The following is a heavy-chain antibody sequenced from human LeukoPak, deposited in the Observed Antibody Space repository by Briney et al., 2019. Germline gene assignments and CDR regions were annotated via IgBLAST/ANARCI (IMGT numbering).Heavy chain of an antibody. J-gene: IGHJ3*02. CDR2: INPNSGGT. V-gene: IGHV1-2*02. D-gene: IGHD2-21*02. Sequence: GASVKVSCKASGYTFTGYYMHWVRQAPGKGLEWMGWINPNSGGTNYAQKFQGRVTMTRDTSISTAYMELSSLRSEDTAVYYCARVYCGDDCFLADALDIWGQGTMVTVSS. CDR1: GYTFTGYY. CDR3: ARVYCGDDCFLADALDI.